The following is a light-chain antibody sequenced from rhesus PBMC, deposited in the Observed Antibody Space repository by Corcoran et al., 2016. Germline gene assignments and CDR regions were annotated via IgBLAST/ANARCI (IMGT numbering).Light chain of an antibody. V-gene: IGKV1-19*01. J-gene: IGKJ4*01. CDR2: AAT. CDR3: KQYDGLPPLT. Sequence: DIQMIQSSSSLSASVGDKVTIICHASQGISSWLSWYQQKPGKAPKPLFYAATSLQSGVPSRFSGTGSGTDYTLTNSGLQPEDFATYYCKQYDGLPPLTFGGGTKVGIK. CDR1: QGISSW.